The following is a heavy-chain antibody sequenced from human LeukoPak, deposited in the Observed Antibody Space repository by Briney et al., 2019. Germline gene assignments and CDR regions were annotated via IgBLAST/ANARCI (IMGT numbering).Heavy chain of an antibody. CDR3: ARMSGYCSSGSCYTDNRFDP. CDR1: GYTFTSYY. D-gene: IGHD2-2*02. V-gene: IGHV1-46*01. J-gene: IGHJ5*02. Sequence: ASVKVSCKASGYTFTSYYMNWVRQAPGQGLEWMGIINPSGGITSYAQKFQGRITMTRDTSTSTVYMELSSLRSEDTAVYYCARMSGYCSSGSCYTDNRFDPWGQGTLVTVSS. CDR2: INPSGGIT.